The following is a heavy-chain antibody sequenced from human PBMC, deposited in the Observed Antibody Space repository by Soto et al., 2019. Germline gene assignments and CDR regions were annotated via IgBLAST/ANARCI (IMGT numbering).Heavy chain of an antibody. Sequence: EVQLLESGGGLVQPGGSLRLSCAASGFTFSNYWMHWVRQAPGKGPVWVSRINTDGSTTNYADSVKGRFTISRDNAKNTLYLQTNSLGAEDTAVYYCARDLGGYASHWGQGTLVTVSS. V-gene: IGHV3-74*01. J-gene: IGHJ4*02. D-gene: IGHD3-16*01. CDR3: ARDLGGYASH. CDR2: INTDGSTT. CDR1: GFTFSNYW.